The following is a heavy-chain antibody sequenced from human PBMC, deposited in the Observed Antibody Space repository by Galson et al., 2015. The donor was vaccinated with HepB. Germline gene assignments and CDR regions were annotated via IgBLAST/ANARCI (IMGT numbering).Heavy chain of an antibody. J-gene: IGHJ4*02. D-gene: IGHD1-26*01. Sequence: SLRLSCAASGFTFSSHSMNWVRQAPGKGLEWVSSISSSSSYIYYADSVKGRFTISRDNSKNALYLQMNSLRAEDTAVYYCAKDGVGATSFFDYWGQGTPVTVSS. CDR3: AKDGVGATSFFDY. CDR2: ISSSSSYI. V-gene: IGHV3-21*01. CDR1: GFTFSSHS.